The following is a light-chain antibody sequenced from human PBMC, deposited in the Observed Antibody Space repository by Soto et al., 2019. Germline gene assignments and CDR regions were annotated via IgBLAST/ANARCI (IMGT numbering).Light chain of an antibody. J-gene: IGKJ1*01. CDR3: QQYSNWPQT. Sequence: EIVVTQSPATLSVSPGERATLSCTASQSVSTNLAWYQQKPGRAPRLLIYGASTRATGIPARFSGSGSGTEFTLTISSLQSEDFAVYHCQQYSNWPQTFGQGTKVEV. V-gene: IGKV3-15*01. CDR1: QSVSTN. CDR2: GAS.